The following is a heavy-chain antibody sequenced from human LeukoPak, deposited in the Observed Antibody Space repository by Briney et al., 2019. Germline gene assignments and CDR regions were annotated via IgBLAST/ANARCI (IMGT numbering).Heavy chain of an antibody. J-gene: IGHJ4*02. CDR3: AKELRGGVFPDY. Sequence: PGRSLRLSCAASGXTLSSYAMYWVRQAPGKGLEWVAVISSDGRNKYYIDSVRGRFTISRDTSKNTLYLQMNSLRAEDMAVYYCAKELRGGVFPDYWGQGTLVTVSS. CDR1: GXTLSSYA. D-gene: IGHD6-13*01. V-gene: IGHV3-30*04. CDR2: ISSDGRNK.